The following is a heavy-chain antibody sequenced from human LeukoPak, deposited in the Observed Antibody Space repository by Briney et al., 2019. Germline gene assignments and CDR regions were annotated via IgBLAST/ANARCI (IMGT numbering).Heavy chain of an antibody. CDR1: GFTSSNYR. J-gene: IGHJ6*02. D-gene: IGHD2-21*02. V-gene: IGHV3-21*01. CDR2: ISSSGSYI. Sequence: VGSLRLSCAASGFTSSNYRMNWVREAPGKGLKWGSSISSSGSYINYADSVKGRFAISRDNTKKSLYLQINSLRAEDTAVYYCARLKVVLTATRGYYYYGMDVWGQGTTVTVSS. CDR3: ARLKVVLTATRGYYYYGMDV.